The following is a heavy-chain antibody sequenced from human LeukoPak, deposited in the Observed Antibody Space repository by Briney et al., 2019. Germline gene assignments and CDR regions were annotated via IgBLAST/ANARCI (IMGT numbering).Heavy chain of an antibody. CDR3: ARGSMSHYCSGGSCDHEYFQH. CDR1: GFTFSSYS. V-gene: IGHV4-34*01. D-gene: IGHD2-15*01. Sequence: GSLRLSCAASGFTFSSYSMNWVRQPPGKGLEWIGEINHSGSTNYNPSLKSRVTISVDTSKNQFSLKLSSVTAADTAVYYCARGSMSHYCSGGSCDHEYFQHWGQGTLVTVSS. J-gene: IGHJ1*01. CDR2: INHSGST.